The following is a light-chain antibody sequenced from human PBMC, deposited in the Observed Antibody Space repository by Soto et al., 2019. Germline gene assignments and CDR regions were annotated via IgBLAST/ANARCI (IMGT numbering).Light chain of an antibody. J-gene: IGKJ5*01. CDR1: QTISGW. V-gene: IGKV1-5*01. CDR2: DAS. CDR3: QQYGSSPIT. Sequence: DIQMTQSPSTLSASVGDRVTITCRASQTISGWLAWYQQKPGKAPNLLIYDASSLESGVPSRFSGSGSGTEFTLTISSLQPEDFAVYYCQQYGSSPITFGQGTRLEIK.